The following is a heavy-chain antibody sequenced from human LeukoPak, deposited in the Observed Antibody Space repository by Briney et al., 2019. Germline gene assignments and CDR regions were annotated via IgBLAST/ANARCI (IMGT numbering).Heavy chain of an antibody. CDR2: MNPNNGNT. V-gene: IGHV1-8*01. CDR1: GYTFTSYD. CDR3: ARLHWESGGIYFYYYMDV. J-gene: IGHJ6*03. Sequence: GASVEVSCKASGYTFTSYDINWVRQAPGQGLEWMASMNPNNGNTAYARKFQGRVTMTRDTSIGTAYLELSALRSEDTAVYYCARLHWESGGIYFYYYMDVWGKGTTVTVSS. D-gene: IGHD3-16*01.